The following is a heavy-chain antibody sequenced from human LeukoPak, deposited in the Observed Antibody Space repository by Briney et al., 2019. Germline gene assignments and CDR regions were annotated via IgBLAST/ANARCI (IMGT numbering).Heavy chain of an antibody. CDR3: ASRYYDSSSGAFDI. CDR2: IYTSGST. J-gene: IGHJ3*02. Sequence: SQTLSLTCTVSGGSISSGSYYWRWIRQPAGKGLEWIGRIYTSGSTNYNPSLKSRVTISVDTSKNQFSLKLSSVTAADTAVYYCASRYYDSSSGAFDIWGQGTMVTVSS. V-gene: IGHV4-61*02. CDR1: GGSISSGSYY. D-gene: IGHD3-22*01.